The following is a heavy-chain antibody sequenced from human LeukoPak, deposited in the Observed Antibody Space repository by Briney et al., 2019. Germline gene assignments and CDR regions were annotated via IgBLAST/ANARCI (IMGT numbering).Heavy chain of an antibody. V-gene: IGHV3-21*01. CDR1: GFTFSSYS. CDR2: ISSSSSYI. Sequence: GGSLRLSCVAYGFTFSSYSMNWVRQAPGKGLEWVSSISSSSSYIYYADSVKGRFTISRDNAKNSLYLQMNSLRAEDTAVYYCARVLSWYSSSQGYWGQGTLVTVSS. J-gene: IGHJ4*02. CDR3: ARVLSWYSSSQGY. D-gene: IGHD6-13*01.